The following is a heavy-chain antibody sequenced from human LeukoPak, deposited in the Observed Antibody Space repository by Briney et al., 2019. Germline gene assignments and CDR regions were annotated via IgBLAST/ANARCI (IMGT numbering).Heavy chain of an antibody. CDR2: ISGSGGST. CDR1: GFTFSSYA. V-gene: IGHV3-23*01. D-gene: IGHD3-10*01. Sequence: GGSLRLSCAASGFTFSSYAMSWVRQAPGKGLEWVSAISGSGGSTYYADSVKGRFTISRDNSKNTLYLQMNSLRAEDTAVYYCAKETIELNMVRGVIIRDAFDIWGQGTMVTVSS. J-gene: IGHJ3*02. CDR3: AKETIELNMVRGVIIRDAFDI.